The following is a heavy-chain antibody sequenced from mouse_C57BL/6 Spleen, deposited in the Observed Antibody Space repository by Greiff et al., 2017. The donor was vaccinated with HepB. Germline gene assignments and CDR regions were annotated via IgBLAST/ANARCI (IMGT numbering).Heavy chain of an antibody. CDR1: GFTFSDYY. CDR2: INYDGSST. J-gene: IGHJ2*01. Sequence: EVMLVESEGGLVQPGSSMKLSCTASGFTFSDYYMAWVRQVPEKGLEWVANINYDGSSTYYLDSLKSRFIISRDNAKNILYLQMSSLKSEDTATYYCARGPGYFDYWGQGTTLTVSS. V-gene: IGHV5-16*01. CDR3: ARGPGYFDY.